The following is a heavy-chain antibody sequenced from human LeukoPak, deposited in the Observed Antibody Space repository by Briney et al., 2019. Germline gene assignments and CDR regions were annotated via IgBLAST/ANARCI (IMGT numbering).Heavy chain of an antibody. J-gene: IGHJ4*02. CDR3: AKDDRLYYYGSGSSDY. CDR1: GFTVSSNS. D-gene: IGHD3-10*01. CDR2: IYSGGNT. Sequence: GGSLRLSCTVSGFTVSSNSMSWVRQAPGKGLEWVSFIYSGGNTHYSDSMKGRFTISRDNSKNTLYLQMNSLRAEDTAVYYCAKDDRLYYYGSGSSDYWGQGTLVTVSS. V-gene: IGHV3-53*01.